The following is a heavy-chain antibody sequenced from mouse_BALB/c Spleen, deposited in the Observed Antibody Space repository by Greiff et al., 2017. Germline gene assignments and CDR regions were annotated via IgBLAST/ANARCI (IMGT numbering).Heavy chain of an antibody. CDR1: GYSITSDYA. J-gene: IGHJ3*01. CDR2: ISYSGST. Sequence: DVKLQESGPGLVKPSQSLSLTCTVTGYSITSDYAWNWIRQFPGNKLEWMGYISYSGSTSYNPSLKSRISITRDTSKNQFFLQLNSVTTEDTATYYCASLYRYAAWFAYWGQGTLVTVSA. CDR3: ASLYRYAAWFAY. V-gene: IGHV3-2*02. D-gene: IGHD2-14*01.